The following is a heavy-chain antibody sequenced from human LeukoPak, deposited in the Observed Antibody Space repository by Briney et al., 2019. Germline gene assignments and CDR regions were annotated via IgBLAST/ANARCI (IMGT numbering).Heavy chain of an antibody. V-gene: IGHV1-18*01. CDR2: ISTNKGNT. CDR1: GYIFTSYG. Sequence: ASVKVSCKASGYIFTSYGISWVRQAPGQGLEWMGWISTNKGNTNYAQRLQGRVTMPTDTSTSTAYMELRSLRSDDTAIYYCVRDIQWRFDPWGQGPLVTVSS. D-gene: IGHD2-8*01. J-gene: IGHJ5*02. CDR3: VRDIQWRFDP.